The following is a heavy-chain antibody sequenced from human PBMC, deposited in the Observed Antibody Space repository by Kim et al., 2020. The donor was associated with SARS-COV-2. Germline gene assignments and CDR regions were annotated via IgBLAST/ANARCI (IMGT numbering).Heavy chain of an antibody. V-gene: IGHV3-73*01. J-gene: IGHJ5*02. CDR1: GFTFSGSA. CDR3: ARQTGDYVWGSYRYWFDP. Sequence: GGSLRLSCAASGFTFSGSAMHWVRQASGKGLEWVGRIRSKANSYATAYAASGKGRFTISRDDSKNTAYLQMNSLKTKDTAVYYCARQTGDYVWGSYRYWFDPWGQGTLVTVSS. CDR2: IRSKANSYAT. D-gene: IGHD3-16*02.